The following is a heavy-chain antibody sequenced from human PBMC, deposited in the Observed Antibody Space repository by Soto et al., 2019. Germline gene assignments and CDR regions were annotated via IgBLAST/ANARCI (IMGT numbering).Heavy chain of an antibody. V-gene: IGHV1-18*01. J-gene: IGHJ5*02. CDR2: ISAYNGNT. D-gene: IGHD6-6*01. CDR3: ARKQEQLVPSRYNWFDP. CDR1: GYTFTSYG. Sequence: ASVKVSCKASGYTFTSYGISWVRQAPGQGLEWMGWISAYNGNTNYAQKLQGRVTMTTDTSTSTAYMELRNLRSDDTAVYYCARKQEQLVPSRYNWFDPWGQGTLVTVSS.